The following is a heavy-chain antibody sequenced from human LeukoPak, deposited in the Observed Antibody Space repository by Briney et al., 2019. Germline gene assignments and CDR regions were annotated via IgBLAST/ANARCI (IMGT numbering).Heavy chain of an antibody. J-gene: IGHJ6*02. Sequence: GASVKVSCKASGFTFTSSAVQWVRQARGQRLEWIGWIVVGSGNTNYAQKFQERVTITRDMSTSTAYMELSSLRSEDTAVYYCAADPDSSGYYYYYYYGMDVWGQGTTVTVSS. CDR1: GFTFTSSA. V-gene: IGHV1-58*01. D-gene: IGHD3-22*01. CDR2: IVVGSGNT. CDR3: AADPDSSGYYYYYYYGMDV.